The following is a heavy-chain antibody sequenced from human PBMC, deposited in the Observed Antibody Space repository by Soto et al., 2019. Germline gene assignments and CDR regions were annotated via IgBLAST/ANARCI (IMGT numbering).Heavy chain of an antibody. D-gene: IGHD6-19*01. V-gene: IGHV4-38-2*02. CDR1: GYSISSGYY. CDR3: ATIIAVAGTGDY. CDR2: IYHSGST. Sequence: SETLSLTCTVSGYSISSGYYWGWIRQPPGKGLEWIGSIYHSGSTYYNPSLKSRVTISVDTSKNQFSLKLSSVTAADTAVYYCATIIAVAGTGDYWGQGTLVTVSS. J-gene: IGHJ4*02.